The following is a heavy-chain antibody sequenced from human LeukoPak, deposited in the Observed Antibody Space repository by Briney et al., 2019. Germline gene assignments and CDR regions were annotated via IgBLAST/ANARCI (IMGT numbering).Heavy chain of an antibody. CDR2: INTNTGNP. Sequence: ASVKVSCNASGYTFTIYAMNWVRQAPGQGLEWMGWINTNTGNPTYAQGFTGRFVFSLDTSVGTAYLQISSLKAEDTAVYYCARAGSMVRGVRSRFDPWGQGTLVTVSS. CDR1: GYTFTIYA. V-gene: IGHV7-4-1*02. CDR3: ARAGSMVRGVRSRFDP. J-gene: IGHJ5*02. D-gene: IGHD3-10*01.